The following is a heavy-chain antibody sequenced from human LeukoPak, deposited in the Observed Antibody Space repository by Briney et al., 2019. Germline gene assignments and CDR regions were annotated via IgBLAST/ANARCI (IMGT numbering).Heavy chain of an antibody. V-gene: IGHV4-30-4*01. D-gene: IGHD5-18*01. J-gene: IGHJ4*02. CDR3: ARVPYTYGSLPYYFDS. CDR2: ICYSGST. CDR1: GGSISSGDYY. Sequence: KASQTLSLTCTVSGGSISSGDYYWSWIRQPPKKGLEWIGYICYSGSTYYSPSLKSRVAISVDTSNNQFSLNLSSVTAADTAVYYCARVPYTYGSLPYYFDSWGQGTLVTVSS.